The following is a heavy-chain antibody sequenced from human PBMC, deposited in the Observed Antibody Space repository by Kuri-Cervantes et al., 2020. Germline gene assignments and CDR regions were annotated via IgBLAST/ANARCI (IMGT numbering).Heavy chain of an antibody. V-gene: IGHV3-21*01. CDR3: ARRSVPDP. J-gene: IGHJ5*02. CDR2: ISSSSSYI. Sequence: GGSLRLSCAASGLTFRSCGMNWVRQAPGKGLEWVSSISSSSSYIYYADSVKGRFTISRDNAKNSLYLQMNSLRAEDTAVYYCARRSVPDPWGQGTLVTVSS. CDR1: GLTFRSCG.